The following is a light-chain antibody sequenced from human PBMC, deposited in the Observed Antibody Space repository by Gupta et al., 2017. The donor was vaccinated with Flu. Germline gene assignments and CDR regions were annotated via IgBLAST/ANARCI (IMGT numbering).Light chain of an antibody. V-gene: IGLV2-14*01. CDR3: SPYTSTDTFSV. Sequence: QSALTQPASGSGSPGQSSNISCTGTRSYVGRSNSVSWYRQEPGKAPNLIIYDVSSRPSGVSGRFSGSNSGNTASLTISGLQAEDETDYYCSPYTSTDTFSVFGTGTKLTVL. CDR1: RSYVGRSNS. CDR2: DVS. J-gene: IGLJ1*01.